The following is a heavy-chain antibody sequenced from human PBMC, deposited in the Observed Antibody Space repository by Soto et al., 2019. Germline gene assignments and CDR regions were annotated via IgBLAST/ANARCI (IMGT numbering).Heavy chain of an antibody. V-gene: IGHV2-5*02. CDR2: IYWDDDK. J-gene: IGHJ1*01. Sequence: QITLKESGPTLVKPTQTLTLTCTSSGISLRTGGVGVGWIRQPPGKALEWLALIYWDDDKRYSPSLKNRLIITKYTSKNQVVLTMTNMDPVDTATYYCAHILSGDIFENWCQGVLFTVSS. D-gene: IGHD3-3*01. CDR1: GISLRTGGVG. CDR3: AHILSGDIFEN.